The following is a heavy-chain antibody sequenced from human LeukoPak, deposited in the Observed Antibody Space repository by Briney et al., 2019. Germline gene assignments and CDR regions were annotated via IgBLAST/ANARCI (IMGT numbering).Heavy chain of an antibody. V-gene: IGHV3-48*03. CDR1: GFTFSVYE. D-gene: IGHD1-1*01. CDR3: ARGVKLLDY. Sequence: PGGSLRLSCAASGFTFSVYEMNWVRQAPGKGLEWFSYITSGGGTIYYADSVKGRFTISRDNAKNSLYLQMNSLRAEDTGVYYCARGVKLLDYWGQGTLVTVSS. CDR2: ITSGGGTI. J-gene: IGHJ4*02.